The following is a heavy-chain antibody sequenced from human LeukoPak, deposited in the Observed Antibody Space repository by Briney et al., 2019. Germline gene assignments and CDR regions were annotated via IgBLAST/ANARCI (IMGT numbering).Heavy chain of an antibody. Sequence: GGSLRLSCAASGFTFSSYAMHWVRQAPGKGLEWVAVISYDGSNKYYVDSVKGRFTISRDNSKNTLYLQMNSLRPEDTAVYYCARSKGAIISGLPDYFDYWGQGTLVTVSS. V-gene: IGHV3-30-3*01. D-gene: IGHD6-19*01. CDR1: GFTFSSYA. CDR2: ISYDGSNK. J-gene: IGHJ4*02. CDR3: ARSKGAIISGLPDYFDY.